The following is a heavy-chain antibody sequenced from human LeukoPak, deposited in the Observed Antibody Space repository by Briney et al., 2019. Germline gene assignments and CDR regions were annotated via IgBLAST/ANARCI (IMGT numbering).Heavy chain of an antibody. CDR2: IRGSDGTT. D-gene: IGHD2-8*02. Sequence: GGSLRLSCAASGFTFSSYAMSWVRQAPGKGLEWVSGIRGSDGTTKYADSVKGRFTISRDNSKSTLSLQMNSLRAEDTAIYYCATYRQVLLPFESWGQGTLVTVSS. CDR1: GFTFSSYA. CDR3: ATYRQVLLPFES. V-gene: IGHV3-23*01. J-gene: IGHJ4*02.